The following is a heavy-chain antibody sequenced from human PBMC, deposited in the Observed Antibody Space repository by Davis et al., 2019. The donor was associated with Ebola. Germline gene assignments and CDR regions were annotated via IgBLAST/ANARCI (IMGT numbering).Heavy chain of an antibody. Sequence: GGSLRLSCAASGFTFSSYWMSWVRQAPGKGLEWVANIRKDGREKHYVDSVKGRFTISRDNTQNLLFLQMNSLRDDETAVYYCARVDWPVQFDFWGQGTVVTVSS. CDR3: ARVDWPVQFDF. CDR1: GFTFSSYW. CDR2: IRKDGREK. J-gene: IGHJ4*02. V-gene: IGHV3-7*01. D-gene: IGHD3-9*01.